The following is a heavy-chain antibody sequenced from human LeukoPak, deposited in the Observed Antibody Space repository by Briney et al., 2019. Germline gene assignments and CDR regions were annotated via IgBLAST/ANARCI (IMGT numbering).Heavy chain of an antibody. J-gene: IGHJ5*02. V-gene: IGHV3-23*01. CDR2: ISGSGGST. CDR3: AKVRPNTYTESEDIVVVPAAAGWFDP. CDR1: GFTFSSYA. Sequence: GGSLRLSCAAPGFTFSSYAMSWVRQAPGKGLEWVSAISGSGGSTYYADSVKGRFTISRDNSKNTLYLQMNSLRAEDTAVYYCAKVRPNTYTESEDIVVVPAAAGWFDPWGQGTLVTVSS. D-gene: IGHD2-2*01.